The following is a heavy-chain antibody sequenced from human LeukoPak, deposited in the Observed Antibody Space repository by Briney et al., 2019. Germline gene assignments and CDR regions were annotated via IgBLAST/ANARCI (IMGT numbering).Heavy chain of an antibody. D-gene: IGHD6-19*01. Sequence: PGGSLRLSCAASGFTFSSYAMHWVRQAPGKGLEWVAVISYDGSNKYYADSVKGRFTISRDNSKNTLYLQMNSLRAEDTAVYYCARGKQEAGLSRYYYYYYMDVWGKGTTVTVSS. J-gene: IGHJ6*03. CDR3: ARGKQEAGLSRYYYYYYMDV. CDR1: GFTFSSYA. V-gene: IGHV3-30-3*01. CDR2: ISYDGSNK.